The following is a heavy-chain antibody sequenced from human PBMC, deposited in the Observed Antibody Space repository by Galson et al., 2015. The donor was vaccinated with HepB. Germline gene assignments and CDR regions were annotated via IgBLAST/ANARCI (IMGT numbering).Heavy chain of an antibody. CDR1: GFTFSSYA. V-gene: IGHV3-23*01. J-gene: IGHJ4*02. Sequence: SLRLSCAASGFTFSSYAMSWVRQAPGKGLEWVSAISGSGGSTYYADSVKGRFTISRDNSKNTLYLQMNSLRAEDTAVYYCAKMVSTMIVVVITPHYFDYWGQGTLVTVSS. CDR2: ISGSGGST. CDR3: AKMVSTMIVVVITPHYFDY. D-gene: IGHD3-22*01.